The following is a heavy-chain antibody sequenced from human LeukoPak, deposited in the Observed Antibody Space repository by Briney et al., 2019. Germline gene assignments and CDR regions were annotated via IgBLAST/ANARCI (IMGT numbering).Heavy chain of an antibody. CDR3: ARDLGYSSGPNY. V-gene: IGHV3-21*01. D-gene: IGHD6-19*01. Sequence: GGSLRLSCAASGFSFSSFSMNWVRQAPGKGLEGVSYISGGSSFTYYVDSVKGRFTISRDNAKNSLYLQMNSLRAEDTAVYYCARDLGYSSGPNYWGQGTRVTVSS. CDR1: GFSFSSFS. CDR2: ISGGSSFT. J-gene: IGHJ4*02.